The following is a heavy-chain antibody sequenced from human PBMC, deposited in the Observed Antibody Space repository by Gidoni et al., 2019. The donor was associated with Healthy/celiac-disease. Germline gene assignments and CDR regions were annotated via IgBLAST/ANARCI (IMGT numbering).Heavy chain of an antibody. CDR3: AKDLGSYDILTGYYASFDY. CDR2: IRGSGGST. D-gene: IGHD3-9*01. Sequence: EVQLLESGGGLVQPGGSLRLSCAASGFTFSSYAMSWVRQAPGKGLEWVSAIRGSGGSTYDADSVKGRFTISIDNSKNTLYLQMNSLRAEDTAVYYCAKDLGSYDILTGYYASFDYWGQGTLVTVSS. J-gene: IGHJ4*02. CDR1: GFTFSSYA. V-gene: IGHV3-23*01.